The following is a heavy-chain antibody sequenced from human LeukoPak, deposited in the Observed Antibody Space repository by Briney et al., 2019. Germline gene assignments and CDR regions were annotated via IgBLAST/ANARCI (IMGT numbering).Heavy chain of an antibody. J-gene: IGHJ4*02. V-gene: IGHV4-59*08. CDR2: IYYSGST. D-gene: IGHD3-22*01. Sequence: PSETLSLTCTVSGGSISSYYWSWIRQPPGKGLEWIGYIYYSGSTNYNPSLKSRVTISVDTSKNQFSLKLSSVTAADTAVYYCASTSYYYGSSGYYHPHWGQGTLVTVSS. CDR3: ASTSYYYGSSGYYHPH. CDR1: GGSISSYY.